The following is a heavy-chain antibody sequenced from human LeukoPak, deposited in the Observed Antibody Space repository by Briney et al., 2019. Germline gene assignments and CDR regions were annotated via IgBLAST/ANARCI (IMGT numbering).Heavy chain of an antibody. J-gene: IGHJ2*01. CDR1: GFTFSGYW. D-gene: IGHD6-19*01. Sequence: GGSLRLSCAASGFTFSGYWMTWVRQAPGKGLEWVANIKQDGSEKYYVDSVKGRFTISRDNAKNSLYLQMNSLRAEDTAVYYCASYIAVADPYWYFDLWGRGTLVTVSS. V-gene: IGHV3-7*01. CDR3: ASYIAVADPYWYFDL. CDR2: IKQDGSEK.